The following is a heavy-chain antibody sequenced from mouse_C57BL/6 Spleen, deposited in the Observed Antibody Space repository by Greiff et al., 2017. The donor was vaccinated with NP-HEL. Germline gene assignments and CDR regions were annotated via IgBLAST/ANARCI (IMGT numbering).Heavy chain of an antibody. Sequence: QVQLQQSGAELVKPGASVKISCKASGYAFSSYWMNWVKQRPGKGLEWIGQIYPGDGDTNYNGKFKGKATLTADKSSSTAYMQLSSLTSEDSAVYFCARSESNYYFDYWGQGTTLTVSS. D-gene: IGHD2-5*01. V-gene: IGHV1-80*01. CDR3: ARSESNYYFDY. J-gene: IGHJ2*01. CDR1: GYAFSSYW. CDR2: IYPGDGDT.